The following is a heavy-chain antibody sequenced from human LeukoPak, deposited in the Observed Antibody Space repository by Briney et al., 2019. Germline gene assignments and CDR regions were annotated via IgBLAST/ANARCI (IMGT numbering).Heavy chain of an antibody. CDR3: ATTHYDFWSGRVNYYYMDV. D-gene: IGHD3-3*01. Sequence: GGSLRLSRAASGFTFSDYYMSWIRQAPGKGLEWVSYISSSGSTIYYADSVKGRFTISRDNAKNSLYLQMNSLRAEDTAVYYCATTHYDFWSGRVNYYYMDVWGKGTTVTVSS. J-gene: IGHJ6*03. CDR1: GFTFSDYY. V-gene: IGHV3-11*04. CDR2: ISSSGSTI.